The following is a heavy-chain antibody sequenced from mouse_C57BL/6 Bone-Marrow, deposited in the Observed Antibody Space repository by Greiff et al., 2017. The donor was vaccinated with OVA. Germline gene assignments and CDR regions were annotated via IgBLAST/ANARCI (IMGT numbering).Heavy chain of an antibody. Sequence: HVQLQPPWAVLVQPGASVKVSCTASGYTFTSYCMHWVKQRPGQGLEWIGRIHPSDSDSNYNQKFKGKATWTEEKSYSTDYRQISRLTSEDSAVNYSAISMVTTPYWGKGTLVTVSA. CDR2: IHPSDSDS. CDR1: GYTFTSYC. J-gene: IGHJ3*01. CDR3: AISMVTTPY. V-gene: IGHV1-74*04. D-gene: IGHD2-2*01.